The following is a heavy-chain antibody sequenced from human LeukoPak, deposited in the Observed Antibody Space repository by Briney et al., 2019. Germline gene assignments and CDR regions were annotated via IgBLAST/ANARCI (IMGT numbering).Heavy chain of an antibody. J-gene: IGHJ4*02. V-gene: IGHV4-30-2*01. CDR2: IYHSGST. Sequence: SETLSLTCTVSGGSISSGGYYWSWIRQPLGKGLEWIGYIYHSGSTYYNPSLKSRVTISVDRSKNQFSLKLSSVTAADTAVYYCARVDYRFGPWDYWGQGTLVTVSS. D-gene: IGHD3-10*01. CDR3: ARVDYRFGPWDY. CDR1: GGSISSGGYY.